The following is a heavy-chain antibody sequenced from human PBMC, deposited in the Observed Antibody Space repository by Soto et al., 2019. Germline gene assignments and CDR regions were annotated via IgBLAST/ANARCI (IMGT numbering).Heavy chain of an antibody. J-gene: IGHJ4*02. D-gene: IGHD6-13*01. V-gene: IGHV3-33*01. CDR3: ARAHDVEYSSSWLPDY. Sequence: QVQLVESGGGVVQPGRSLRLSCAASGFTFSSYGMHWVRQAPGKGLEWVAVIWYDGSNKYYADSVKGRFTISRDNSKNTLYLKMNSLRAEDTAVYYCARAHDVEYSSSWLPDYWGQGTLVTVSS. CDR2: IWYDGSNK. CDR1: GFTFSSYG.